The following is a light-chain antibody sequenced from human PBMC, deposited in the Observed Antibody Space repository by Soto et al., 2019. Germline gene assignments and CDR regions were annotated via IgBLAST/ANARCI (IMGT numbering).Light chain of an antibody. J-gene: IGKJ5*01. Sequence: EIVLTQSPGNLSLSPRERATLSCSASQSVSSSYLAWYQQKPGQAPRLLIYGASSGATGIPDRFSGSGSGTDFTLTISRLEPEDFAVYYCQQYGRSITFGQGTRLEI. CDR3: QQYGRSIT. CDR1: QSVSSSY. V-gene: IGKV3-20*01. CDR2: GAS.